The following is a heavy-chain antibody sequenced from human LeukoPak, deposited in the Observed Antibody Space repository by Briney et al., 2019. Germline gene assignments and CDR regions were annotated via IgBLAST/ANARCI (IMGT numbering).Heavy chain of an antibody. Sequence: GGSLRLSCAASGFTFSNYAMNWVRQAPGKGLEWVSAISGSTYYADSVKGRFTISRDNSKNTLYLQMNSLRAEDTAVYYCARGFIYYYDSSGYAPFDYWGQGTLVTVSS. CDR3: ARGFIYYYDSSGYAPFDY. J-gene: IGHJ4*02. V-gene: IGHV3-23*01. CDR1: GFTFSNYA. D-gene: IGHD3-22*01. CDR2: ISGST.